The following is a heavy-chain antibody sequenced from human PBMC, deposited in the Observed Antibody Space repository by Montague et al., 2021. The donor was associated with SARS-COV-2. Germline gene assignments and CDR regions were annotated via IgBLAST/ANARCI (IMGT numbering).Heavy chain of an antibody. CDR1: GGSISSYY. CDR3: ARAEYSCSMDRGGNCFDP. CDR2: INYSGST. V-gene: IGHV4-34*01. D-gene: IGHD6-13*01. J-gene: IGHJ5*02. Sequence: SETLSLTCAVSGGSISSYYWSWIRQPPGKGLEWIGEINYSGSTNYNPSLKSRVTMSVDTPTNQFSLRLSSVTAADTAVYYCARAEYSCSMDRGGNCFDPWGQGALVTVSS.